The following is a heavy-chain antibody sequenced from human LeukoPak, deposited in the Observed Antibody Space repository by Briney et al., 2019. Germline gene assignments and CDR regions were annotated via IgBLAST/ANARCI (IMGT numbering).Heavy chain of an antibody. CDR2: IYYSGST. V-gene: IGHV4-39*01. CDR3: ARGRQLAVAGTDFDY. D-gene: IGHD6-19*01. J-gene: IGHJ4*02. CDR1: GGSISSSSYY. Sequence: SETLSLTCTVSGGSISSSSYYWGWIRQPPGKGLEWIGTIYYSGSTYYNPSLKSRVTISVDTSKNQFSLKLTSVTAADTAVYYCARGRQLAVAGTDFDYWGQGTLVTVSS.